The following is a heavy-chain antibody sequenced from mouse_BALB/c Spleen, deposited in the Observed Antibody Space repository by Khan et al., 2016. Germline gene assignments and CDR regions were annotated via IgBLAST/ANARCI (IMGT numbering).Heavy chain of an antibody. Sequence: VQLQQSGAELVRSGASVKLSCTASVFNIKDYYMHWVKQRPEQGLEWIGWIDPENGDTEYAPKFQGKATMTADTSSHAAYLQFSSLTSEDSAVYYCNAIYYGSDVYFDYWGQGTTLTVSS. J-gene: IGHJ2*01. V-gene: IGHV14-4*02. CDR1: VFNIKDYY. CDR3: NAIYYGSDVYFDY. D-gene: IGHD1-1*01. CDR2: IDPENGDT.